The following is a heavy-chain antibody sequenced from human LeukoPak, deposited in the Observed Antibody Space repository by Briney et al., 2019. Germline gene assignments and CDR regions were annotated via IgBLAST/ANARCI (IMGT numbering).Heavy chain of an antibody. J-gene: IGHJ4*02. D-gene: IGHD2-15*01. V-gene: IGHV3-30*18. CDR3: AKEGGAPYCSGGSCYGGGFDY. Sequence: PGRSLRLSCAASGFTFSSYGMHWVRQAPGKGLEWVAVISYDGSNKYYADSVKGRFTISGDNSKNTLYLQMNSLRAEDTAVYYCAKEGGAPYCSGGSCYGGGFDYWGQGTLVTVSS. CDR2: ISYDGSNK. CDR1: GFTFSSYG.